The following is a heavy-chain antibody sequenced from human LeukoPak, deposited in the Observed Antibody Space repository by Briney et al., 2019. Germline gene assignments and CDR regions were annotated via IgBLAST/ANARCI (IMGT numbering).Heavy chain of an antibody. V-gene: IGHV4-4*07. CDR2: IYGGGNT. CDR3: ARGSRNRYYYYYMDV. Sequence: SETLSLTCTVSGDSIRNYNWSWIRQPAGEGLEWIGHIYGGGNTNYNPSLKSRVTISVDTSKNQFSLKLSSVTAADTAVYYCARGSRNRYYYYYMDVWGKGTTVTVSS. D-gene: IGHD3-10*01. CDR1: GDSIRNYN. J-gene: IGHJ6*03.